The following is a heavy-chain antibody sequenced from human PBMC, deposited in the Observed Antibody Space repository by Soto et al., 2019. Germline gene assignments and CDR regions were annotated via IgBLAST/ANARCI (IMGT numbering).Heavy chain of an antibody. CDR3: TRLNDYVEFFQH. V-gene: IGHV4-39*01. J-gene: IGHJ1*01. D-gene: IGHD4-17*01. CDR1: GGSISRSPYY. CDR2: IFHSGST. Sequence: QLQLQESGPGLVKPSETLSLTCTVSGGSISRSPYYWGWIRQPPGKGLEWIGSIFHSGSTYYNPSLKRRVTISVDTSNNKCSLKLSSVTAADTAVYYCTRLNDYVEFFQHWGQGTLVTVSS.